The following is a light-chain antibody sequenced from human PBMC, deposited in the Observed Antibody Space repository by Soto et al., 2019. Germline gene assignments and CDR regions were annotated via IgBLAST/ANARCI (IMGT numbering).Light chain of an antibody. CDR1: SSDVGAYNF. V-gene: IGLV2-14*01. CDR3: CSYAGIGTFWV. CDR2: EVT. J-gene: IGLJ3*02. Sequence: QSALTQPASVSGSPGQSITISCTGTSSDVGAYNFVSWYQQHPGKAPKLMIYEVTYRPSGVSNRFSGSKSGSTASLTISGVQAEDEAEYYCCSYAGIGTFWVFGGGTKLTVL.